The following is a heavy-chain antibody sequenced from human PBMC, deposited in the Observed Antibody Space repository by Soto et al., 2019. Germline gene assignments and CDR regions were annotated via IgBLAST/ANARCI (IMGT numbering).Heavy chain of an antibody. Sequence: QITLKESGPPLVKPTQTLTLTCTFSGFSLSTSGVGVGWIRQPPGKALEWLALIYWDDDKRYSPSLKSRLTITKDTSKNQVVLTMTNMDPVDTATYYCAHVRADYDPYYFDYWGQGTLVTVSS. V-gene: IGHV2-5*02. CDR1: GFSLSTSGVG. J-gene: IGHJ4*02. CDR3: AHVRADYDPYYFDY. CDR2: IYWDDDK. D-gene: IGHD4-17*01.